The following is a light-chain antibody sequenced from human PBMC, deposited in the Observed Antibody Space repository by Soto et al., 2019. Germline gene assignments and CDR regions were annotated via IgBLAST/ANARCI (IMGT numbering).Light chain of an antibody. J-gene: IGKJ5*01. CDR3: QQFNNSLIT. CDR1: QGISSA. V-gene: IGKV1D-13*01. Sequence: AIRLTQSPSCLYAYVGDRVNIXCRASQGISSALGWYQQKPGKAPKLLIYDASSLESGGPSRFSGSGSVTDFTRTISSRQPDDFATYYGQQFNNSLITFGQGTRLEI. CDR2: DAS.